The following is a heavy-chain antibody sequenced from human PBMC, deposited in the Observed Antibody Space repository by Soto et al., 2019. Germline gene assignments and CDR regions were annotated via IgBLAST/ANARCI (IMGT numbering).Heavy chain of an antibody. CDR2: ISYDGSNK. CDR3: ARDRAPYSSGWYQMGY. CDR1: GFTFSSYA. J-gene: IGHJ4*02. V-gene: IGHV3-30-3*01. D-gene: IGHD6-19*01. Sequence: GGSLRLSCAASGFTFSSYAMHWVRQAPGKGLEWVAVISYDGSNKYYADSVKGRFTISRDNSKNTLYLQMNSLRAEDTAVYYCARDRAPYSSGWYQMGYWGQGTLVTVSS.